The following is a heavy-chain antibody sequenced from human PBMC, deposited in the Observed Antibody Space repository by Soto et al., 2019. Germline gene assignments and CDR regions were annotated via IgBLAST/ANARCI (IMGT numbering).Heavy chain of an antibody. CDR3: ARVGDIVVVPAASVYYYYGMDV. D-gene: IGHD2-2*01. CDR1: GYTFTSYG. CDR2: ISAYNGNT. Sequence: ASVKVSCKASGYTFTSYGISWVRQAPRQGLEWMGWISAYNGNTNYAQKLQGRVTMITDTSTSTAYMELRSLRSDDTAVYYCARVGDIVVVPAASVYYYYGMDVWGQGTTVTVSS. J-gene: IGHJ6*02. V-gene: IGHV1-18*01.